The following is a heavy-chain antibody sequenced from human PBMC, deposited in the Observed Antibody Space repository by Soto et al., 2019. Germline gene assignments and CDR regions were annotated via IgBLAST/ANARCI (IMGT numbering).Heavy chain of an antibody. CDR2: IIPIFGTA. V-gene: IGHV1-69*13. Sequence: ASVKVSCKASGGTFSSYAISWVRQAPGQGLEWMGGIIPIFGTANYAQKFQGRVTITADESTSTAYMELSSLRSEDTAVYYCARGMAGSGSFWYFDYWGQGTLVTVSS. CDR1: GGTFSSYA. D-gene: IGHD1-26*01. CDR3: ARGMAGSGSFWYFDY. J-gene: IGHJ4*02.